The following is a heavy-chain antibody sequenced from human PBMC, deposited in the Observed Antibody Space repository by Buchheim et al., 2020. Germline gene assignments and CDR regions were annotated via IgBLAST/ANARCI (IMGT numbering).Heavy chain of an antibody. CDR1: GGSISSGYWSGYW. CDR3: ARNGDYNQDY. Sequence: QVQLQESGPGLVKPSETLSLTCAVSGGSISSGYWSGYWWSWVRQPPGKGLEWIGEIHHGGSTNYNLSLKSRVTISVDKSKNQFSLEMRSVTAADTAMYYCARNGDYNQDYWGQGTL. V-gene: IGHV4-4*02. J-gene: IGHJ4*02. D-gene: IGHD4-17*01. CDR2: IHHGGST.